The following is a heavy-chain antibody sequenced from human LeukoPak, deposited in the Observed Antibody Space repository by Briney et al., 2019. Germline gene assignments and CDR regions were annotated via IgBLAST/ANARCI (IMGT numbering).Heavy chain of an antibody. CDR1: GFTVSSNY. CDR3: AGSLPFDF. CDR2: IYSGGST. J-gene: IGHJ4*02. Sequence: GGSLRLSCTASGFTVSSNYMSWVRQAPGKGLEWVSIIYSGGSTYYADSVKGRFTISRDNSKNTLYLRMNSLRAEDTAVYYCAGSLPFDFWGQGALVTVSS. V-gene: IGHV3-53*01.